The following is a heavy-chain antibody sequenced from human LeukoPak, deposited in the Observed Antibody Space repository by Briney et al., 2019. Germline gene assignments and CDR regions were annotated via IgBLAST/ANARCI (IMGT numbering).Heavy chain of an antibody. J-gene: IGHJ5*02. CDR1: GGSISSYY. Sequence: PSETLSLTCTVSGGSISSYYWSWIRQPPGKGLEWIGYIYDSGTTNYNPSLKSRVTISVDTSKNQFSLKLRSVTAADTAVYYCARGLQLVRHWFDPWGQGTLVTVSS. CDR2: IYDSGTT. CDR3: ARGLQLVRHWFDP. V-gene: IGHV4-59*12. D-gene: IGHD6-13*01.